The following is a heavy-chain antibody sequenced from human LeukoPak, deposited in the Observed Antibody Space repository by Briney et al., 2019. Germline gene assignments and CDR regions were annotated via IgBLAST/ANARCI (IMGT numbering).Heavy chain of an antibody. D-gene: IGHD2-2*01. J-gene: IGHJ6*03. CDR1: GFTFSRYG. CDR3: AKGSYYCSSNSCPQYYYYMDV. V-gene: IGHV3-30*02. CDR2: IRYDGSKK. Sequence: GGSLRLSCAASGFTFSRYGMHWVRQAPGKGLEGVAFIRYDGSKKHYADFVKGRFTISRDDSRNALDLQMSSLRVEDTAVYYCAKGSYYCSSNSCPQYYYYMDVWGKGTTVTVSS.